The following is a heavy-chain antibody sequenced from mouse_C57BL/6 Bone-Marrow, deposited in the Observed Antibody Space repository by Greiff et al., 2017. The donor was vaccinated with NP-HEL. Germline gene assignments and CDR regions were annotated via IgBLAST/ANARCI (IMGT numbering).Heavy chain of an antibody. J-gene: IGHJ2*01. CDR3: ARLRPYYFDY. V-gene: IGHV5-16*01. CDR1: GFTFSDYY. Sequence: EVQVVESEGGLVQPGSSMKLSCTASGFTFSDYYMAWVRQVPEKGLEWVANINYDGRSTYYLDSLKSRFIISRDNAKNILYLQMSSLKSEDTATYYCARLRPYYFDYWGQGTTLTVSS. D-gene: IGHD1-2*01. CDR2: INYDGRST.